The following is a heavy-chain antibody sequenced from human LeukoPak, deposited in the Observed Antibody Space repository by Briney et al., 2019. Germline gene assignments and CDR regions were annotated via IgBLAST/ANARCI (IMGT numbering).Heavy chain of an antibody. CDR2: ISYDATNE. CDR1: GFTFSNYA. V-gene: IGHV3-30-3*01. Sequence: GGSLRLSCAASGFTFSNYAMHWVRQAPGKGLEWVAIISYDATNENYADSVKGRFTISRDISKNTLYLQMNSLRAEDTALYYCARGYYYGSRSYAYFGYWGQGTLVTVSS. J-gene: IGHJ4*02. D-gene: IGHD3-10*01. CDR3: ARGYYYGSRSYAYFGY.